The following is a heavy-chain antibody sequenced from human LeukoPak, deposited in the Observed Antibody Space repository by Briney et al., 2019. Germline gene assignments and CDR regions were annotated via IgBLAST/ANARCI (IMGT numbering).Heavy chain of an antibody. CDR1: GGSISSGGYY. CDR3: AVGGGMITFGGVIVIEGPDIDY. J-gene: IGHJ4*02. D-gene: IGHD3-16*02. CDR2: IYYSGST. Sequence: SETLSLTCTVSGGSISSGGYYWSWIRQHPGKGLEWIGYIYYSGSTYYNPSLKSRVTISVDTSKNQFSLKLSSVTAADTAVYYCAVGGGMITFGGVIVIEGPDIDYWGQGTLVTVSS. V-gene: IGHV4-31*03.